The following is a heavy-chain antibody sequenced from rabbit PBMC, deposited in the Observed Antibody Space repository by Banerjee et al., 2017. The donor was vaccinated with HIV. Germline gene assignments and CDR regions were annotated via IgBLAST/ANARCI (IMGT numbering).Heavy chain of an antibody. J-gene: IGHJ4*01. Sequence: QEQLVESGGGLVQPGGSLKLSCKASGFDISSYAISWVRQAPGKGLEWIGYIVTGSGATFYASWAKGRFTITKTSSTTVTLQMTSLTAADTATYFCARDPYVASSDVQFNLWGQGTLVTVS. D-gene: IGHD8-1*01. CDR2: IVTGSGAT. CDR1: GFDISSYA. V-gene: IGHV1S45*01. CDR3: ARDPYVASSDVQFNL.